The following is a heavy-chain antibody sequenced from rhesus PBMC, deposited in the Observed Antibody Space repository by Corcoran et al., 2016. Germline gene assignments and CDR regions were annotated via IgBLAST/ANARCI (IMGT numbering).Heavy chain of an antibody. CDR1: GDTVPSNN. D-gene: IGHD3-22*01. V-gene: IGHV1-180*01. CDR2: ISPYNGNT. CDR3: TRSTGVIPFDY. Sequence: QVQLVQSGAEIKQPGAPVKLPCKASGDTVPSNNRNWVRQASGQGLEWIGLISPYNGNTGYAQNFQGRVTITTDTSTSTGYMELSSLRSEDTAVYYCTRSTGVIPFDYWGQGVLVTVSS. J-gene: IGHJ4*01.